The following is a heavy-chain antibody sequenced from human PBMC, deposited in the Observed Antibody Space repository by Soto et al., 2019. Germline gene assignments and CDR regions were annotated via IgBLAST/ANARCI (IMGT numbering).Heavy chain of an antibody. CDR1: GFTFDDYA. CDR2: ISWNSGSI. J-gene: IGHJ4*02. Sequence: EVQLVESGGGLVQPGRSLRLSCAASGFTFDDYAMHWVRQAPGKGLEWVSGISWNSGSIGYADSVKGRFTISRDNAKXXXXXXXXXXXXXXXXLYYCAKERPPYGDYVGYYFDYWGQGTLVTVSS. V-gene: IGHV3-9*01. CDR3: AKERPPYGDYVGYYFDY. D-gene: IGHD4-17*01.